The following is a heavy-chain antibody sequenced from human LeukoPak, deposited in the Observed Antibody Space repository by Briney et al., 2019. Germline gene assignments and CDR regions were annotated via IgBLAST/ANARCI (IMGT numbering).Heavy chain of an antibody. CDR2: ISGSGGST. CDR1: GFTFSSYA. Sequence: PGGSLRLSCAASGFTFSSYAMSWVRQAPGKGLEWVSAISGSGGSTYYADSVKGRFTISRDNSKNSVFLQMNSLRAEDTALYYCAKDLSWTVDYWGQGTLVTVSS. V-gene: IGHV3-23*01. CDR3: AKDLSWTVDY. J-gene: IGHJ4*02. D-gene: IGHD3/OR15-3a*01.